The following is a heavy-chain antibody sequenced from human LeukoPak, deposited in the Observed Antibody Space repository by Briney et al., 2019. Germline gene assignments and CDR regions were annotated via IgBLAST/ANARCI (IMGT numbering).Heavy chain of an antibody. CDR1: GFTFSSYA. CDR3: AKDGQL. V-gene: IGHV3-23*01. Sequence: GGALRLSCVVSGFTFSSYAMSWVRQAPGKGLEWVSGINCSGGSTYYADSVKGRVTISRDNYKNTLYLQMNSLRAGDTAVYYCAKDGQLRGQGTLVTASS. D-gene: IGHD5-24*01. CDR2: INCSGGST. J-gene: IGHJ4*02.